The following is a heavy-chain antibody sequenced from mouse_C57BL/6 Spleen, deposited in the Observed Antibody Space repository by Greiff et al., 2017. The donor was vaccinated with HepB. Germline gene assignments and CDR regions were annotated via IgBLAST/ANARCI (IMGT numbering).Heavy chain of an antibody. CDR2: IHPNSGST. CDR3: ASNYGSSPGALDV. V-gene: IGHV1-64*01. Sequence: QVQLQQPGAELVKPGASVKLSCKASGYTFTSYWMHWVKQRPGQGLEWIGMIHPNSGSTNYNEKFKSKATLTVDKSSSTAYMQLSSLTSEDSAVYYCASNYGSSPGALDVWGTGTTVTVSS. D-gene: IGHD1-1*01. CDR1: GYTFTSYW. J-gene: IGHJ1*03.